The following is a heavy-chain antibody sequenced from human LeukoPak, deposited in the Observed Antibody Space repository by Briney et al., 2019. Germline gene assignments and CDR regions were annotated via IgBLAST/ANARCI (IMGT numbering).Heavy chain of an antibody. J-gene: IGHJ3*02. Sequence: PSETLSLTCTVSGGSISSYYWSWIRQPAGKGLEWIGRIYTSGSTNYNPSLKSRVTMSVDTSKNQFSLKLSSVTAADTAVYYCARDLYDILTGYPHAFDTWGQGTMVTVSS. V-gene: IGHV4-4*07. D-gene: IGHD3-9*01. CDR3: ARDLYDILTGYPHAFDT. CDR2: IYTSGST. CDR1: GGSISSYY.